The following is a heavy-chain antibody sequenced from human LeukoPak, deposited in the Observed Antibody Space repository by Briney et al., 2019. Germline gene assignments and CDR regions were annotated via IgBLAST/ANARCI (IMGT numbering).Heavy chain of an antibody. CDR3: ARIRDGYNDAYDI. D-gene: IGHD5-24*01. Sequence: ASVKVSCKASGGTFSSYGISWVRQAPGQGLEWMGLINPGGDNTNYAQNFQGRVTMTRDTSASTVYMELSSLRSEDTAIYYCARIRDGYNDAYDIWGQGTVVTVPS. V-gene: IGHV1-46*01. CDR2: INPGGDNT. J-gene: IGHJ3*02. CDR1: GGTFSSYG.